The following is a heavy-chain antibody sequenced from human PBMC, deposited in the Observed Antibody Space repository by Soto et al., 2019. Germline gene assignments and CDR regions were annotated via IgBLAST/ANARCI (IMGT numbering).Heavy chain of an antibody. CDR1: GDSVSSNSAA. V-gene: IGHV6-1*01. Sequence: KQSQTLSLTCAISGDSVSSNSAAWNWIRQSPSRGLEWLGRTYYRSKWYNDYAVSVKSRITINPDTSRNQFSLQLNSVTPEDTAVYYCARDGGTDWNYSGYYYGMDVWGQGTTVTVSS. D-gene: IGHD1-7*01. J-gene: IGHJ6*02. CDR3: ARDGGTDWNYSGYYYGMDV. CDR2: TYYRSKWYN.